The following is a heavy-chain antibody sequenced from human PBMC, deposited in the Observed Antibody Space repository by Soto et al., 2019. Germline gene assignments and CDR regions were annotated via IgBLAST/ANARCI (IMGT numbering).Heavy chain of an antibody. J-gene: IGHJ4*01. Sequence: GGSLRLSCAASGFTFSNAWINWVRQAPGKGLEWVGRIKSKTDGGTTDFAAPVKGRFAISRDDSKDMVYLQMNSLKMEDTGIYEYSTDSYSTMMVVRFDYWGHGTLVTVSS. CDR2: IKSKTDGGTT. CDR3: STDSYSTMMVVRFDY. D-gene: IGHD3-22*01. CDR1: GFTFSNAW. V-gene: IGHV3-15*07.